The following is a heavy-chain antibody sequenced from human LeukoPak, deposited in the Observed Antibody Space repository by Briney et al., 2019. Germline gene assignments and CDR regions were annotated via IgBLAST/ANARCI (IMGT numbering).Heavy chain of an antibody. CDR3: AKPSSGGVAGTADWFHP. D-gene: IGHD6-13*01. Sequence: PGGSLRLSCTASGFAFSVHSMSWLRQPPGKGLEWVSTINANSGTTSYAASVRGRFTISRDNSKNTLYLQLNTLRADDTATYCCAKPSSGGVAGTADWFHPWGQGTLVVVSS. CDR1: GFAFSVHS. J-gene: IGHJ5*01. V-gene: IGHV3-23*01. CDR2: INANSGTT.